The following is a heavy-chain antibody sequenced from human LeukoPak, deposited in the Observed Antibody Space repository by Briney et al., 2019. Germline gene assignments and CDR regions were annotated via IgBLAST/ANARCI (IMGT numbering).Heavy chain of an antibody. V-gene: IGHV4-34*01. D-gene: IGHD6-13*01. CDR3: AREKVAAAGPRIYYYYYIDV. CDR1: GGSFSGYY. J-gene: IGHJ6*03. CDR2: INHSGST. Sequence: SETLSLTCAVYGGSFSGYYWSWIRQPPGKGLEWIGEINHSGSTNYNPSLKSRVTISVDTSKNQVSLKLSSVTAADTAVYYCAREKVAAAGPRIYYYYYIDVWGKGTTVTISS.